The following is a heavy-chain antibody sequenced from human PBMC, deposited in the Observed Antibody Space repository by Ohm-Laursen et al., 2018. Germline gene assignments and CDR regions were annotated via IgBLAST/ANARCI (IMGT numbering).Heavy chain of an antibody. V-gene: IGHV3-33*01. CDR1: GFTFSSYG. CDR3: ARAGILRWPEYFQH. J-gene: IGHJ1*01. Sequence: SLRLSCSASGFTFSSYGMHWVRQAPGKGLEWVEVIWYDGSNKYYVDSVKGRFTISRDNSKNTLYLQMNSLRPEDTAVYYCARAGILRWPEYFQHWGQGTLVTVSS. D-gene: IGHD4-23*01. CDR2: IWYDGSNK.